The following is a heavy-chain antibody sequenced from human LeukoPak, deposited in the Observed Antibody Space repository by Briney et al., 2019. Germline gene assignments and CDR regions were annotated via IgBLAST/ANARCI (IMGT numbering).Heavy chain of an antibody. V-gene: IGHV4-34*01. D-gene: IGHD3-10*01. CDR1: GGSFNGYY. CDR3: ARGPGSGSYFAWFDP. CDR2: INHSGST. J-gene: IGHJ5*02. Sequence: PSETLSLTCAVYGGSFNGYYWSWIRQPPGKGLEWIGEINHSGSTNYNPSLKSRVTMSVDTSKNQVSLKLSSVTAADTAVYYCARGPGSGSYFAWFDPWGQGTQVTV.